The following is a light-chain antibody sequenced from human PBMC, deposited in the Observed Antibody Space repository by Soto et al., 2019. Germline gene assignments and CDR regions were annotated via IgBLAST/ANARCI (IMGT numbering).Light chain of an antibody. CDR1: QSVSSIY. Sequence: EIVLTQSPGTLSLSPGERATLSCRASQSVSSIYLAWYQQKPGQPPRLLIYGASSRATGIADRFSGSGSRADFTLTSSRQEHDDVAVYYCQQYGSSRWTFDQGTKVEI. CDR2: GAS. V-gene: IGKV3-20*01. CDR3: QQYGSSRWT. J-gene: IGKJ1*01.